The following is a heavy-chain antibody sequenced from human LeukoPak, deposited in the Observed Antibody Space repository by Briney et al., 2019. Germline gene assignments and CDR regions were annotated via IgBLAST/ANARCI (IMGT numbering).Heavy chain of an antibody. CDR1: GFTFSSYE. J-gene: IGHJ4*02. D-gene: IGHD5-12*01. V-gene: IGHV3-48*03. CDR2: ISSSGSTI. CDR3: ARGSIVATLDY. Sequence: GGSLRLSCAASGFTFSSYEMNGVRQAPGKGLEWVSYISSSGSTIYYADSVKGRFTISRDNAKNSLYLQMNSLRAEDTAVYYCARGSIVATLDYWGQGTLVTVSS.